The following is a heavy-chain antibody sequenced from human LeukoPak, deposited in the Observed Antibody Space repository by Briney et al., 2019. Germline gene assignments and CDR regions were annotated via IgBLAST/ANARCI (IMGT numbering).Heavy chain of an antibody. CDR3: APQSALSFAP. CDR2: FDPEDGET. J-gene: IGHJ5*02. V-gene: IGHV1-24*01. Sequence: ASVKVSCKISGFALTELSMHWVRQAPGEGLEWMGSFDPEDGETVYAQKFQGRVTMTEDTSTDTAYMELSSLRSEDTAVYYCAPQSALSFAPWGQGTLVTVSS. CDR1: GFALTELS.